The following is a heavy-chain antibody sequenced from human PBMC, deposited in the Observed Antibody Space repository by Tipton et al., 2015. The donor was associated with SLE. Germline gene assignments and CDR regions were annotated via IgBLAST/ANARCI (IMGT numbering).Heavy chain of an antibody. Sequence: GLVKPSETLSLTCTVSGGSISSSSYYWGWIRQPPGKGLEWIGSIYYSGSTYYNPSLKSRVTISVDTSKNQFSLKLSSVTAADTAVYYCARHEDRGYSYGSSFDYWGQGTLVTVSS. V-gene: IGHV4-39*01. CDR3: ARHEDRGYSYGSSFDY. D-gene: IGHD5-18*01. CDR1: GGSISSSSYY. J-gene: IGHJ4*02. CDR2: IYYSGST.